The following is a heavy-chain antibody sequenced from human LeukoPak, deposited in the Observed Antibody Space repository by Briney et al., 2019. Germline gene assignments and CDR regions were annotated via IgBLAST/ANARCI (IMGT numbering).Heavy chain of an antibody. CDR3: ATAYGDYAPDY. CDR1: GFTFSSYG. CDR2: ISSSSYI. J-gene: IGHJ4*02. D-gene: IGHD4-17*01. V-gene: IGHV3-21*01. Sequence: GGSLRLSCVPSGFTFSSYGMHWVRQAPGKGLEWVSSISSSSYIYYADSVKGRFTISRNNAKNSLYLQMNSLRAEDTAVYYCATAYGDYAPDYWGQGTLVTVSS.